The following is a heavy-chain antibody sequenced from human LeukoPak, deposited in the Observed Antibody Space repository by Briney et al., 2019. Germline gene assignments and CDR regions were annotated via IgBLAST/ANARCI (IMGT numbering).Heavy chain of an antibody. D-gene: IGHD1-26*01. CDR1: GGTFSSYA. Sequence: SVNVSCKASGGTFSSYAISWVRQAPGQGLEWMGGIIPIFGTANYAQKFQGRVTITADESTSTAYMELSSLRSEDTAVYYCARGLQSGSYSSFDYWGQGTLVTVSS. CDR3: ARGLQSGSYSSFDY. J-gene: IGHJ4*02. V-gene: IGHV1-69*13. CDR2: IIPIFGTA.